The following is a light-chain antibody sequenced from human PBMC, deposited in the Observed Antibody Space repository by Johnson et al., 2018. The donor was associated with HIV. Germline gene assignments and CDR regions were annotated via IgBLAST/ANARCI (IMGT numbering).Light chain of an antibody. CDR3: GTWDSSLSAYV. CDR2: ENN. CDR1: SSDMGNYA. J-gene: IGLJ1*01. V-gene: IGLV1-51*02. Sequence: QLVLTQPPSVSAAPGQKVTISCSGSSSDMGNYAVSWYQQLPGTAPKLLIYENNKRPSGIPDRFSGSKSGTSATLGITGLQTGDEADYYCGTWDSSLSAYVFGTGTKVTVL.